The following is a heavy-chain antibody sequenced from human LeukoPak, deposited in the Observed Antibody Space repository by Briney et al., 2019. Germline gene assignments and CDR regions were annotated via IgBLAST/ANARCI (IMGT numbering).Heavy chain of an antibody. D-gene: IGHD3-10*01. J-gene: IGHJ4*02. CDR3: ARGSRGPNFDY. Sequence: SETLSLTCTVSGGSISSSSYYWGWIRQPPGKGLEWIGYNSGSTYYNPSLKSRVTMSVDTSKNQFSLKLSSVTAADTAVYYCARGSRGPNFDYWGQGTLVTVSS. CDR1: GGSISSSSYY. CDR2: NSGST. V-gene: IGHV4-39*07.